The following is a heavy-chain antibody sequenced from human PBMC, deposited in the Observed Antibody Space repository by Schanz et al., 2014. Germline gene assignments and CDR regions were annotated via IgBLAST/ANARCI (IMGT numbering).Heavy chain of an antibody. D-gene: IGHD6-13*01. CDR1: GYTFTSYG. CDR2: ISAYNGHT. J-gene: IGHJ4*02. Sequence: QGQLVQSGAEVKKPGASVKVSCKASGYTFTSYGITWVRQAPGQGLEWMGWISAYNGHTTYAQKFQGRVTMTTDTSTSTAYMELRNVRYDDTAMYYCARDGEAAADCDYWGQGTLVTVSS. V-gene: IGHV1-18*01. CDR3: ARDGEAAADCDY.